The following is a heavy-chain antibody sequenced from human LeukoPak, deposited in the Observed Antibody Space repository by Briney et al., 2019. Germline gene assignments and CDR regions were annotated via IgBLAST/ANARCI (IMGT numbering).Heavy chain of an antibody. CDR3: ARTQGWKATTDDVFDI. CDR2: ISSSSSYI. J-gene: IGHJ3*02. Sequence: GGSLRLSCAASGFTFSSYSMNWVRQAPGEGLEWGSSISSSSSYIYCADSVKGRFTISRDNAKNSLYLQMNSLRAEDTAVYYCARTQGWKATTDDVFDIWGQGTMVTVSS. D-gene: IGHD5-12*01. CDR1: GFTFSSYS. V-gene: IGHV3-21*01.